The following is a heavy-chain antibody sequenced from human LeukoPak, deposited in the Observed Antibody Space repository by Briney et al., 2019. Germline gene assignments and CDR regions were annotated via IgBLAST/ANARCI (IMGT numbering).Heavy chain of an antibody. J-gene: IGHJ3*02. CDR2: INPNSGGT. D-gene: IGHD3-10*01. CDR1: GYTFTGYY. Sequence: ASVKVSCKASGYTFTGYYMHWVRQAPGRGLEWMGWINPNSGGTNYAQKFQGRVTMTRDTSISTAYMELSRLRSDDTAVYYCARDLLPYYGSGRGQAFDIWGQGTMVTVSS. CDR3: ARDLLPYYGSGRGQAFDI. V-gene: IGHV1-2*02.